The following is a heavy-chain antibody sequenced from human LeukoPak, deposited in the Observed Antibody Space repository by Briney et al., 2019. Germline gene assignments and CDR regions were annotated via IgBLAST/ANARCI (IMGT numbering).Heavy chain of an antibody. V-gene: IGHV1-69*02. CDR2: IIPILGIA. J-gene: IGHJ4*02. Sequence: SVKVSCKASGGTFISYTIRGVRQAPGEGREWRGRIIPILGIANYVQKFQGRGTITANKSTSTAYMELSSLTSEDTAVYYCARVGSYQEYYFDYWGQGTLVTVSS. CDR1: GGTFISYT. CDR3: ARVGSYQEYYFDY. D-gene: IGHD1-26*01.